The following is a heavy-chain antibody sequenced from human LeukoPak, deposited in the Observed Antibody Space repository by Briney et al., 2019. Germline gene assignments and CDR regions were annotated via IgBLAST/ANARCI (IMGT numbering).Heavy chain of an antibody. J-gene: IGHJ6*02. CDR3: ARDRGYYGMDV. D-gene: IGHD5-24*01. Sequence: SETLSLTCTVSGGSISSYYWSWIRQPPGKGLEWIGYIYYSGSTNYNPSLKSRVTISVDTSKNQFSLKLSSVTAADTAVYYCARDRGYYGMDVWGQRTTVTVSS. CDR2: IYYSGST. V-gene: IGHV4-59*12. CDR1: GGSISSYY.